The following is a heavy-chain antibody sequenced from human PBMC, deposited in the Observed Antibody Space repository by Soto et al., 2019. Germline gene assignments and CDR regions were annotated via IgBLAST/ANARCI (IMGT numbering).Heavy chain of an antibody. Sequence: EVQLVESGGGLVQPGGSLRLSCAASGFTFSSYWMSWVRQAPGKGLEWVANIKQDGSEKYYVDSVKGRFTISRDNAKNSLYRQMNSLRAEDTAVYYCARGDIVVVVAGDSTRGYYFDYWGQGTLVTVSS. CDR3: ARGDIVVVVAGDSTRGYYFDY. V-gene: IGHV3-7*01. CDR2: IKQDGSEK. J-gene: IGHJ4*02. CDR1: GFTFSSYW. D-gene: IGHD2-15*01.